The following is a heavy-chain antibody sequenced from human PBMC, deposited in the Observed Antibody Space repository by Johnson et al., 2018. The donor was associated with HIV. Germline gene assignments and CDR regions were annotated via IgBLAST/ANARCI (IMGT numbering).Heavy chain of an antibody. D-gene: IGHD4-17*01. J-gene: IGHJ3*02. CDR1: GFTFSSYA. CDR2: ISYDGSDK. CDR3: AKEGSRGTVTQAPDAFDI. V-gene: IGHV3-30*04. Sequence: QVQLVESGGGLVQPGRSLRLSCAASGFTFSSYAMHWVRQAPGKGLEWVAVISYDGSDKDNADSVRGRFTISRDNSKNTLYLQMNSLRIEDTAVYYCAKEGSRGTVTQAPDAFDIWGQGTVVTVSS.